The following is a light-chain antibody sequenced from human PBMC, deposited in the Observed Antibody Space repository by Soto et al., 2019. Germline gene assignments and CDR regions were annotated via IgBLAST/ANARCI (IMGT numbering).Light chain of an antibody. J-gene: IGLJ1*01. CDR2: DVS. Sequence: QSALTQPRSVSGSPGQSVTISCTGTSSDVGGYNYVSWYQQHPGKAPKLMIYDVSKRPSGVPDRFSGSKSGNTASLTISGLQAEDEADYYCCSYAGSYTLTVFGTWTKVTVL. V-gene: IGLV2-11*01. CDR1: SSDVGGYNY. CDR3: CSYAGSYTLTV.